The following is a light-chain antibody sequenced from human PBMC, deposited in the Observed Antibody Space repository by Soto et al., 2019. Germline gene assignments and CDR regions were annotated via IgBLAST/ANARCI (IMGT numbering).Light chain of an antibody. CDR1: HSLLYNNTYNY. V-gene: IGKV2-28*01. CDR3: MQALQGLT. CDR2: FGS. J-gene: IGKJ5*01. Sequence: DIVMTQSPLTLPVTPGEPASISCRSSHSLLYNNTYNYLDWYLQKPGQSPQLLVYFGSYRASGVPDRLSGSGSGADFTLKITRVEAEDVGIYYCMQALQGLTFGQGTRLEIK.